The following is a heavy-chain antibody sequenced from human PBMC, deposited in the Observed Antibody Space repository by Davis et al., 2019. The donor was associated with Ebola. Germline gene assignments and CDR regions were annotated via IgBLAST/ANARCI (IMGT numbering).Heavy chain of an antibody. CDR1: GFTFSSYA. CDR2: ISGGGCST. CDR3: AKGSPYTIYDYYYYMDV. J-gene: IGHJ6*03. D-gene: IGHD4-11*01. Sequence: GESLKISCAASGFTFSSYAMSWVRQAPGKGLEWVSSISGGGCSTYYADSVKGRFTISRDNSKYTPYLQMNSLRDEDTAVYYCAKGSPYTIYDYYYYMDVWGKGTTVTVSS. V-gene: IGHV3-23*01.